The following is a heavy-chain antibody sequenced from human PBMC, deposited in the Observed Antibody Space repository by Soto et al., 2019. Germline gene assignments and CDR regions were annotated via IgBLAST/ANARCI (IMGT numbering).Heavy chain of an antibody. J-gene: IGHJ4*02. CDR1: GGSISSYY. CDR2: IYYSGST. V-gene: IGHV4-59*01. CDR3: ARDDRAVAGSYFDY. Sequence: SSETLFLTCTVSGGSISSYYWSWIRQPPGKGLEWIEYIYYSGSTNYNPSLRSRVTISVDTSKNQFSLQLSSVTAADTALYYCARDDRAVAGSYFDYWGQGTLVTVSS. D-gene: IGHD6-19*01.